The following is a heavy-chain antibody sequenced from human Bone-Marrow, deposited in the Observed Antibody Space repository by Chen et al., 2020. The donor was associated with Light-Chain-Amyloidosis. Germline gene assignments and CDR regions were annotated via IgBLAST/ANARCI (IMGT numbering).Heavy chain of an antibody. J-gene: IGHJ4*02. CDR1: GFSFSNAW. CDR3: ASDGGLVVVEAAV. V-gene: IGHV3-15*01. D-gene: IGHD2-21*01. Sequence: EVRLVESGGGVVKPGGSLSLSCEASGFSFSNAWVTWGRRAPGKGREWLGRIKSESDGGTTAFAASVQGRFGISRDQTRNTVYLQMSSLKSDDTAIYYCASDGGLVVVEAAVWGQGTQVTVSS. CDR2: IKSESDGGTT.